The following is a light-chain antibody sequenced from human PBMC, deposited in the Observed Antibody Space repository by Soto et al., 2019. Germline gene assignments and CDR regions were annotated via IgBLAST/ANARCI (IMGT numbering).Light chain of an antibody. CDR3: RQYYSNPLT. J-gene: IGKJ4*01. CDR1: HTLLYNSKNY. CDR2: WAS. Sequence: VMTQYPDSLAVSLGERATINCKSNHTLLYNSKNYLAWYQQKPGQPPKLLIYWASTRESGVPDRISGSGSGTDFSLTISSLQAEDAAVYYCRQYYSNPLTFGGGTKV. V-gene: IGKV4-1*01.